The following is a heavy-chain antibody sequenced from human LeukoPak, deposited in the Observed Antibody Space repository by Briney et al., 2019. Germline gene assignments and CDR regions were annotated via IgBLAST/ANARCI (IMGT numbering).Heavy chain of an antibody. CDR3: ARDGYYDSSGYYGHFDY. CDR2: ISVYNGNT. V-gene: IGHV1-18*01. Sequence: ASVKVSCKASGYTFNNYGISWVRHAPGQGLEWMGWISVYNGNTKYAQNLQGRVTMTTDTSTNTAYMELRSLTSDGTAVYYCARDGYYDSSGYYGHFDYWGQGTLVTVSS. J-gene: IGHJ4*02. D-gene: IGHD3-22*01. CDR1: GYTFNNYG.